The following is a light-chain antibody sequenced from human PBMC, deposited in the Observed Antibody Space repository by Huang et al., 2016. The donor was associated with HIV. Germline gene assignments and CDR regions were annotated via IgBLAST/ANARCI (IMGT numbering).Light chain of an antibody. Sequence: EIVLTQSPATLSLSPGERATLSCGASQSVSNTYLAWYQQKPGLAPRLLIYDAANRATGIPEMFSGSGSGTDFTLTISRLEPEDFAVDYCQQYGTSPSSRAFGPGTRLEIK. J-gene: IGKJ5*01. CDR2: DAA. CDR1: QSVSNTY. CDR3: QQYGTSPSSRA. V-gene: IGKV3D-20*01.